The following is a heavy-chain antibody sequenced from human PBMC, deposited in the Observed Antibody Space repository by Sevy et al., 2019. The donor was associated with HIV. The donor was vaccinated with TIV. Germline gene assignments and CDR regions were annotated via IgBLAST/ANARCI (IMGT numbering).Heavy chain of an antibody. CDR1: GFTFSSYA. D-gene: IGHD1-26*01. CDR3: ARDLEVYGGWEQTSQGMDV. V-gene: IGHV3-30-3*01. J-gene: IGHJ6*02. CDR2: ISYDGSNK. Sequence: GGSLRLSCAASGFTFSSYAMHWVRQAPGKGLEWVAVISYDGSNKYYADSVKGRFTISRDNSKNTLYLQMNSLRAEDTAVYYCARDLEVYGGWEQTSQGMDVWGQGTTVTVSS.